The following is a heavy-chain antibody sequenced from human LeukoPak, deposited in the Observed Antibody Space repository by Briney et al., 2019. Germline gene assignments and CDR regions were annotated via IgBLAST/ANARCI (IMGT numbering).Heavy chain of an antibody. J-gene: IGHJ1*01. CDR1: GFTFSSYS. Sequence: GGSLRLSCAASGFTFSSYSMNWVRQAPGKGLEWVSSISSSSSYIYYADSVKGRFTISRDNAKNSLYLQMNSLRAEDTAVYYCARAYYDSSGIPGDFQHWGQGTLVTVSS. CDR3: ARAYYDSSGIPGDFQH. V-gene: IGHV3-21*01. CDR2: ISSSSSYI. D-gene: IGHD3-22*01.